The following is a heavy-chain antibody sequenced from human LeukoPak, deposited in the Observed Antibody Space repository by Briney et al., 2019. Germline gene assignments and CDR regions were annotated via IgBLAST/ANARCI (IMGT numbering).Heavy chain of an antibody. Sequence: ASVKVSCKASGYTFTSYGISWVRQAPGQGLEWMGWINPNSGGTNYAQKFQGRVTMTRDTSISTAYMELSRLRSDDTAVYYCARVTAYDSSESDAFDIWGQGTMVTVSS. CDR2: INPNSGGT. CDR3: ARVTAYDSSESDAFDI. V-gene: IGHV1-2*02. D-gene: IGHD3-22*01. CDR1: GYTFTSYG. J-gene: IGHJ3*02.